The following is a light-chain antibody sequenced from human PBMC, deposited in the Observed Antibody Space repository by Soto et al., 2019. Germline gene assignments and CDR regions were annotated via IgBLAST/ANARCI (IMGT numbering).Light chain of an antibody. Sequence: QSALTQPASVSGSPGQSITISCTGTSSDVGGYNYVSWYQQHPGKAPKLMIYEVSNRPSGVSNRFSGSKSGNTASLTISGLQAEDEADYHCCSYAGGSIFRIFGGGTKLTVL. J-gene: IGLJ2*01. CDR3: CSYAGGSIFRI. CDR1: SSDVGGYNY. V-gene: IGLV2-14*01. CDR2: EVS.